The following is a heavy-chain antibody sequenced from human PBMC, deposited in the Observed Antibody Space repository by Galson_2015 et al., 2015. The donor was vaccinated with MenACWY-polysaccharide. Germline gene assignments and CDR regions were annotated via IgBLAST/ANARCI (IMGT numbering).Heavy chain of an antibody. J-gene: IGHJ4*01. CDR1: GFTFSSYW. CDR3: ARVQGGYSNRWHQPYYFDY. Sequence: SLRLSCAASGFTFSSYWMHWVRQVPGKGLEWVSRISSDGSSTSYADSVKGRFTISRDNAKNTLNLQMNRLRVEDTTVYYCARVQGGYSNRWHQPYYFDYWGHGTLVTVSS. CDR2: ISSDGSST. D-gene: IGHD6-13*01. V-gene: IGHV3-74*01.